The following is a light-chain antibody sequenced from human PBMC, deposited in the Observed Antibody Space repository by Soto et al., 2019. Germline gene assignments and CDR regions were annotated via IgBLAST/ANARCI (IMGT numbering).Light chain of an antibody. CDR3: QQYNKWPRT. CDR2: GAS. V-gene: IGKV3D-15*01. Sequence: EKVLKQSPGTLSLSQGERATLSCRASKNISRSLAWYQQKPGQGPSLLIYGASARATGIPAKFSGSGSGTEFTLTISSLQSEDFAVYYCQQYNKWPRTFGQGTKVDI. CDR1: KNISRS. J-gene: IGKJ1*01.